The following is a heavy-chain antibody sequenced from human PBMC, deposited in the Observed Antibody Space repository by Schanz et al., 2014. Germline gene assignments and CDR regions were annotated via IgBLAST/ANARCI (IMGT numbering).Heavy chain of an antibody. V-gene: IGHV3-33*01. Sequence: QVQLVESGGGVVQPGRSLRLSCAASGFTFRSYGMHWVRQAPGKGLEWVALISYDVSSKNHADSVQGRFTISRDNSKNTLYRKMNSLRAEDAAVYYCARDYKGDFTSHRHDAFDVWGQGTVVTVS. CDR3: ARDYKGDFTSHRHDAFDV. J-gene: IGHJ3*01. CDR2: ISYDVSSK. CDR1: GFTFRSYG. D-gene: IGHD3-10*01.